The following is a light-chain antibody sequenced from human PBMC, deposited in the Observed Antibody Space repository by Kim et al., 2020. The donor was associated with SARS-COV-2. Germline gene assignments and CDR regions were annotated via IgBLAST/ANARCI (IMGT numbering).Light chain of an antibody. J-gene: IGKJ4*01. Sequence: PGERGTLSCRASRSVSNNNLAWCQQKPGQSARLLISGATSRAIGIPEKFSGSGSGTDFTLTISRLEPEDFAVYYCQQYDKSVPVTFGGGTKVDIK. V-gene: IGKV3-20*01. CDR2: GAT. CDR3: QQYDKSVPVT. CDR1: RSVSNNN.